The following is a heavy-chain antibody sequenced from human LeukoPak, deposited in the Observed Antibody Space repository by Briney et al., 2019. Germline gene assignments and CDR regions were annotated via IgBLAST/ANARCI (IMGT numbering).Heavy chain of an antibody. CDR3: ARDVTGSFDY. Sequence: SETLSLTCTVSGGSISSYYWSWIRQPPGKGLEWIGYIYYSGSTDYNPSLKSRVTISVDTPKNQFSLKLSSVTAADTAVYYCARDVTGSFDYWGQGTLVTVSS. V-gene: IGHV4-59*01. CDR2: IYYSGST. CDR1: GGSISSYY. J-gene: IGHJ4*02. D-gene: IGHD7-27*01.